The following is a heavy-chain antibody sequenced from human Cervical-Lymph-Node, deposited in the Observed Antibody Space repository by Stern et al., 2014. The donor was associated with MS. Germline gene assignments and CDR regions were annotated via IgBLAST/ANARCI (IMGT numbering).Heavy chain of an antibody. V-gene: IGHV1-69*04. CDR2: ITPIIGLP. J-gene: IGHJ5*02. D-gene: IGHD2-15*01. CDR3: ARGIVSNRPAATLHNLFDP. CDR1: GGTFSSSYA. Sequence: QVQLVQSGADVKKPGSSVKVSCKASGGTFSSSYAVSWVRQAPGQGLEWMGRITPIIGLPNYAQKFQSRLTITAANSTSTVYMELTSLTPEDTAVYYCARGIVSNRPAATLHNLFDPWGQGTLVTVSS.